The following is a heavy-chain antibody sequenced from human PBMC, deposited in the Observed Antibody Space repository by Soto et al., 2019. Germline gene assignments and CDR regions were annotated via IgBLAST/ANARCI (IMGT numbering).Heavy chain of an antibody. D-gene: IGHD3-10*01. Sequence: QMQLVQSGPEVKKPGTSVKVSCKASGFTFTRSAMQWVRQARGQRLEWIGWIVVGSGNTNYAQKFQERVTITRDMSTSTAYMELSRLGSEDTAVYYCAAEFGDYYGSGSYYNGGRNWLDPWGQGTLVTVSS. CDR2: IVVGSGNT. CDR1: GFTFTRSA. CDR3: AAEFGDYYGSGSYYNGGRNWLDP. J-gene: IGHJ5*02. V-gene: IGHV1-58*02.